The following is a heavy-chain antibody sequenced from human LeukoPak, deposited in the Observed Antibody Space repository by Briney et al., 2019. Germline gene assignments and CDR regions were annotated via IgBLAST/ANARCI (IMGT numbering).Heavy chain of an antibody. V-gene: IGHV1-8*01. CDR2: MNTNSGNT. CDR1: GYTFTSYD. CDR3: ARGGWRTTYYYDSSGSRRGYFQH. Sequence: ASVKVSCKASGYTFTSYDINWVRKATGQGLEWMGWMNTNSGNTGYAQKFQGRVTMTRNTSISTAYMEMSSLRSEDTAVYSCARGGWRTTYYYDSSGSRRGYFQHWGQGTLVTVSS. D-gene: IGHD3-22*01. J-gene: IGHJ1*01.